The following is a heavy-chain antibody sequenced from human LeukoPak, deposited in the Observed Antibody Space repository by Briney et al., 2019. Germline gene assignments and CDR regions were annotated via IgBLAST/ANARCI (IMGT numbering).Heavy chain of an antibody. D-gene: IGHD3-10*01. J-gene: IGHJ4*02. V-gene: IGHV3-48*01. CDR3: ARLTMVRGIQWNSVY. Sequence: QPGGSLRLSCAASGFTFSSYSMNWVRQAPGKGLEWVSYISSSSTTIYYADSVKGRFTISRDNAKNSPYLQMNSLRAEDTAVYYCARLTMVRGIQWNSVYWGQGTLVTVSS. CDR2: ISSSSTTI. CDR1: GFTFSSYS.